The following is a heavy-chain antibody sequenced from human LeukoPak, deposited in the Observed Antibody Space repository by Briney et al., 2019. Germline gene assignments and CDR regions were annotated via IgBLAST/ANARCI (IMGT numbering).Heavy chain of an antibody. Sequence: ASVKASCKASGYTFTSYGISWVRQAPGQGLEWMGWISAYNGNTNYAQKLQGRVTMTTDTSTSTAYMELRSLRSDDTAVYYCARGLYYDFWSGYYTRGWFDPWGQGTLVTVSS. D-gene: IGHD3-3*01. V-gene: IGHV1-18*01. CDR3: ARGLYYDFWSGYYTRGWFDP. J-gene: IGHJ5*02. CDR2: ISAYNGNT. CDR1: GYTFTSYG.